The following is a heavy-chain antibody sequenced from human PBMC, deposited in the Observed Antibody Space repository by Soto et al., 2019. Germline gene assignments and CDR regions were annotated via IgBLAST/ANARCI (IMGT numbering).Heavy chain of an antibody. V-gene: IGHV3-33*01. D-gene: IGHD2-2*01. Sequence: QMQLVESGGGVVQPGRSLRLSCAASGFTFRSYGIHWVRQAPGKGLEWVALIWVDGSKKYYVDSVKGRCAVSRDNSKNTLYLQMNSLRVEDTAVYYCARDRLVPYGYGMDVWGQGTTVTVSS. CDR1: GFTFRSYG. CDR2: IWVDGSKK. J-gene: IGHJ6*02. CDR3: ARDRLVPYGYGMDV.